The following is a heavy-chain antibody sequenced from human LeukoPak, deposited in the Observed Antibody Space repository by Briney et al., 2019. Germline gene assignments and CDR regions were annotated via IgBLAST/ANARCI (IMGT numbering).Heavy chain of an antibody. CDR2: IHTSGSN. V-gene: IGHV4-4*09. CDR1: GVSISRYY. Sequence: PSETLSLTCAVSGVSISRYYWAWLRQPPGKGLEWIGYIHTSGSNNQYPSLKSRVTISVDKSKNHFSLSLTSVTAADTAVYYCARLSAAVHLGSFDLWGQGTMVTVSS. D-gene: IGHD2-2*03. CDR3: ARLSAAVHLGSFDL. J-gene: IGHJ3*01.